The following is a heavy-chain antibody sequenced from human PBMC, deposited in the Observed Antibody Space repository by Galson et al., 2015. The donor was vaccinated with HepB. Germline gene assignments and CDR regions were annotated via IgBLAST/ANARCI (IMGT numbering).Heavy chain of an antibody. CDR1: EFTFRNYA. CDR3: ARNECETTSCYANGWFDP. D-gene: IGHD3-16*01. CDR2: ISDSGHST. V-gene: IGHV3-23*01. J-gene: IGHJ5*02. Sequence: SLRLSCAASEFTFRNYAMSWVRQAPGKGLEWVSGISDSGHSTNYADSVKGRFTISRDNSKNTLYLQMNSLRLEDTAVYFCARNECETTSCYANGWFDPWGQGTLGTVSS.